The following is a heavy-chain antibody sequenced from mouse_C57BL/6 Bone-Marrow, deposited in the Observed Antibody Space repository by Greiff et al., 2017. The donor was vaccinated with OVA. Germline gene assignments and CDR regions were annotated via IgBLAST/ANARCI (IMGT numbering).Heavy chain of an antibody. Sequence: EVMLVESGGGLVQPGGSLKLSCAASGFTFSDYGMAWVRQAPRKGPEWVAFISNLAYSIYYADTVTGRFTISRENAKNTLYLEMSSLRSEDTAMYYCARLYYGSSSAWFAYWGQGTLVTVSA. CDR2: ISNLAYSI. CDR3: ARLYYGSSSAWFAY. J-gene: IGHJ3*01. CDR1: GFTFSDYG. D-gene: IGHD1-1*01. V-gene: IGHV5-15*01.